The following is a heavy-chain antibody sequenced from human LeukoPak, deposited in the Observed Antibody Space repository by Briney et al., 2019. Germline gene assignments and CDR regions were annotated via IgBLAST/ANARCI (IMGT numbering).Heavy chain of an antibody. CDR1: GGSVSSGSYY. CDR2: IYYSGST. J-gene: IGHJ4*02. D-gene: IGHD3-16*02. CDR3: ARASTRDYVWGSYRYTDPLDY. Sequence: SEALSLTCTVSGGSVSSGSYYWGWIRQPPGKGLEWIGYIYYSGSTNYNPSLKSRVTISVDTSKNQFSLKLSSVTAADTAVYYCARASTRDYVWGSYRYTDPLDYWGQGTLVTVSS. V-gene: IGHV4-61*01.